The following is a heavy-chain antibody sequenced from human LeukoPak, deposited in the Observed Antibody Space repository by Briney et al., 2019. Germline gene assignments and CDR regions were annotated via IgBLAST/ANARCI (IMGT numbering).Heavy chain of an antibody. Sequence: GGSLRLXCAASGFTFSSYAMSWVRQAPGKGLEWVSATSGGGSSTYYVDSVKGRFTISRDNSKNTLYLQMNSLRAEDTAVYYCAKLDTYYYDASGSYFDYWGQGTLVTVSS. CDR2: TSGGGSST. V-gene: IGHV3-23*01. J-gene: IGHJ4*02. D-gene: IGHD3-22*01. CDR1: GFTFSSYA. CDR3: AKLDTYYYDASGSYFDY.